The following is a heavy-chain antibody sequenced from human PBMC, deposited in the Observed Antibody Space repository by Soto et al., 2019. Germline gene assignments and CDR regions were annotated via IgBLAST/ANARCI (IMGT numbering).Heavy chain of an antibody. V-gene: IGHV3-74*01. D-gene: IGHD2-2*01. CDR2: INGDGSST. CDR3: ARAQLLPDDAFDA. CDR1: GFTFSNFW. J-gene: IGHJ3*01. Sequence: GGSLRLSCAASGFTFSNFWMHWVRQAPGKGPVWVSRINGDGSSTGHADSVKGRFTISRDNAENTLFLQMSGLRAEDTAVYYCARAQLLPDDAFDAWGRGTVVTVSS.